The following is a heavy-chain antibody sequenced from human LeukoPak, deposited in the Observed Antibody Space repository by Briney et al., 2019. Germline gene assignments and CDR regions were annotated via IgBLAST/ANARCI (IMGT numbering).Heavy chain of an antibody. CDR1: GGSISSGGYY. D-gene: IGHD2-2*02. V-gene: IGHV4-30-2*01. Sequence: SRTLSLTCTVSGGSISSGGYYWSWIRQPPGKGLEWIGYIYHSGSTYYNPSLKSRVTISVDRSKNQFSLKLSSVTAADTAVYYCARDRYCSSTSCYSGWFDPWGQGTLVTVSS. CDR3: ARDRYCSSTSCYSGWFDP. J-gene: IGHJ5*02. CDR2: IYHSGST.